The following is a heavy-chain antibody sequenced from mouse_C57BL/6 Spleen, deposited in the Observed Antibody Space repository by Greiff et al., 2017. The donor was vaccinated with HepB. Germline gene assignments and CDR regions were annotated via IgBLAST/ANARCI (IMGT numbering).Heavy chain of an antibody. V-gene: IGHV1-62-2*01. CDR1: GYTFTEYT. D-gene: IGHD1-1*01. CDR2: FYPGSGSI. J-gene: IGHJ3*01. CDR3: ARHEGISYGSPSWFAY. Sequence: VKLMESGAELVKPGASVKLSCKASGYTFTEYTIHWVKQRSGQGLEWIGWFYPGSGSIKYNEKFKDKATLTADKSSSTVYMELSRLTSEDSAVYFCARHEGISYGSPSWFAYWGQGTLVTVSA.